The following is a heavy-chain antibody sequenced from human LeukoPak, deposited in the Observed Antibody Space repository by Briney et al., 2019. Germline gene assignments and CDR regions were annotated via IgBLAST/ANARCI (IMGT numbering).Heavy chain of an antibody. V-gene: IGHV1-2*02. CDR3: ARDRSGWDAFDI. D-gene: IGHD6-19*01. CDR1: GYTFTSYY. CDR2: INPNSGGT. Sequence: ASVKVSCKASGYTFTSYYMHWVRQAPGQGLEWMGIINPNSGGTNYAQKFQGRVTMTRDTSISTAYMELSRLRSDDTAVYYCARDRSGWDAFDIWGQGTMVTVSS. J-gene: IGHJ3*02.